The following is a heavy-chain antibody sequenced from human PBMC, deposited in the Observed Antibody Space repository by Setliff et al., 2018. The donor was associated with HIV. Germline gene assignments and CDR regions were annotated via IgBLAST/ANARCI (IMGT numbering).Heavy chain of an antibody. CDR2: VSNDGTDA. J-gene: IGHJ3*02. D-gene: IGHD2-15*01. Sequence: GESLRLSCVASGFTFNSYWMYWVRQAPGKGLVCVSRVSNDGTDAIYADSVKGRFTISRDNAKSTVYLQMGSLSADGTAVYYCARGGFNHAFDIWGQGTMVTVSS. CDR1: GFTFNSYW. V-gene: IGHV3-74*01. CDR3: ARGGFNHAFDI.